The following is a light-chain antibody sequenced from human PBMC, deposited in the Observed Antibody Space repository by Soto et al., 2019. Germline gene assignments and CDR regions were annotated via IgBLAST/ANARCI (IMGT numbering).Light chain of an antibody. CDR3: QQSYSTPP. J-gene: IGKJ5*01. Sequence: DIQMTQSRASLSASVVGIVTITCRASQSISSYLNWYQQKPGKAPKLLIYAASSLQSGVPSRFSGSGSGTDFTLTISSLQPEDFATYYCQQSYSTPPFGQGTRLEI. CDR1: QSISSY. CDR2: AAS. V-gene: IGKV1-39*01.